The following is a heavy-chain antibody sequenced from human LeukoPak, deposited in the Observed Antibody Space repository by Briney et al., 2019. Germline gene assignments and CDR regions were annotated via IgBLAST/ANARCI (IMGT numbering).Heavy chain of an antibody. CDR2: INPNSGGT. V-gene: IGHV1-2*02. J-gene: IGHJ4*02. D-gene: IGHD2-2*01. CDR3: ARVCSSTSCFTSDRGRSLDY. Sequence: ASVKVSCKASGYTFTGYYMHWVRQAPGQGLEWMGWINPNSGGTNYAQKFQGRVTMTRDTSISTAYMELSRLRSDDTAVYYCARVCSSTSCFTSDRGRSLDYWGQGTLVTVSS. CDR1: GYTFTGYY.